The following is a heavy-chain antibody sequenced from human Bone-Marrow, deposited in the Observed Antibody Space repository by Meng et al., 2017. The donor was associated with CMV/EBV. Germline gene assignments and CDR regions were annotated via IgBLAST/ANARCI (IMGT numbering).Heavy chain of an antibody. CDR3: AKRGDSSGTYAMDV. CDR2: IRFDGTNK. V-gene: IGHV3-30*02. Sequence: GGSLRLSCAASGFTFSSYAMHWVRQAPGKGLEWVANIRFDGTNKYHADSVKGRFTISRDNSKNTLYLQMNSLRAEDTAVYYCAKRGDSSGTYAMDVWGQETTVTVSS. CDR1: GFTFSSYA. J-gene: IGHJ6*01. D-gene: IGHD3-22*01.